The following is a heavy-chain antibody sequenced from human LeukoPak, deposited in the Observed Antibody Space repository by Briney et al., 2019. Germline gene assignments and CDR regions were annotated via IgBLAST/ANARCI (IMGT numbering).Heavy chain of an antibody. J-gene: IGHJ4*02. CDR2: IYYSGST. V-gene: IGHV4-38-2*01. D-gene: IGHD4-23*01. CDR3: ARHPTHGGTPYYFNY. Sequence: SETLSLTCAVSGFAISSGYYWGWIRQPPGKGLEWIGSIYYSGSTYYNPSLRSRVTISLDTSKNQFSLKLSSVTAADTAVYYCARHPTHGGTPYYFNYWGQGTLVTVSS. CDR1: GFAISSGYY.